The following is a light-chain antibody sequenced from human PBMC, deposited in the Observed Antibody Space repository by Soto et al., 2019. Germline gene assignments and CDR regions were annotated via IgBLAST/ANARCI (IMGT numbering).Light chain of an antibody. CDR3: QQYYSYST. V-gene: IGKV1-5*03. J-gene: IGKJ4*01. CDR1: QSIRSW. Sequence: DIQITQFPSTLSASVGDRVTITCRASQSIRSWLAWYQQKPGKAPNLLIYKASSLPSGVPSRFSGSGYGTEFTLTISSLQPDDIATYYCQQYYSYSTFGGGTKVQIK. CDR2: KAS.